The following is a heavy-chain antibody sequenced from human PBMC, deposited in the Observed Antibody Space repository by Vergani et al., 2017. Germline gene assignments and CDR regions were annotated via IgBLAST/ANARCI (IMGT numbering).Heavy chain of an antibody. V-gene: IGHV3-23*01. J-gene: IGHJ4*02. Sequence: EVQLLESGGGLVQSGGSLRLSCAASGFTFSSYAMSWVRQAPGKGLEWVSAISGSGGSTYYADSVKGRFTISRDNSKNTLYLQMNSLRAEDTAVYYCARDRGGHDYGDYAGYWGQGTLVTVSS. D-gene: IGHD4-17*01. CDR1: GFTFSSYA. CDR2: ISGSGGST. CDR3: ARDRGGHDYGDYAGY.